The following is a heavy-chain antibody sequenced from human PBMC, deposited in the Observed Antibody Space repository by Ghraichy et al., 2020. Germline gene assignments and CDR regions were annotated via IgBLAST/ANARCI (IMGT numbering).Heavy chain of an antibody. Sequence: GESLNISCAASGFTFSRYWMHWVRQAPGKGLVWVSRISSDGGATNYADSVKGRFTISRDNAESTLYLEMNSLSAEDTAVYYCARDRPPWYYDESSGGLDVWGQGTTVTVS. CDR1: GFTFSRYW. D-gene: IGHD3-22*01. V-gene: IGHV3-74*01. CDR2: ISSDGGAT. CDR3: ARDRPPWYYDESSGGLDV. J-gene: IGHJ6*02.